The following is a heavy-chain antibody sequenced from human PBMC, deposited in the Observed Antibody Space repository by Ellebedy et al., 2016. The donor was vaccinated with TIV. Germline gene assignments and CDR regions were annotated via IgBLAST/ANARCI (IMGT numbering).Heavy chain of an antibody. CDR3: ARVDLTLEKWNYYDFWSGYQKGVVDY. Sequence: PGGSLRLSCAASGFTFSSYSMNWVRQAPGKGLEWVSSISSSSSYIYYADSVKGRFTISRDNAKNSLYLQMNSLRAEDTAVYYCARVDLTLEKWNYYDFWSGYQKGVVDYWGQGTLVTVSS. V-gene: IGHV3-21*01. J-gene: IGHJ4*02. CDR2: ISSSSSYI. CDR1: GFTFSSYS. D-gene: IGHD3-3*01.